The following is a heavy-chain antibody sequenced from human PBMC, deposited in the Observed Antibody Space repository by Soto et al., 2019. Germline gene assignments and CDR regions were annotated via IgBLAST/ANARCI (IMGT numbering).Heavy chain of an antibody. V-gene: IGHV3-21*01. CDR1: GFTFSSYS. J-gene: IGHJ4*02. CDR2: ISSSSSYI. Sequence: GSLRLSCAASGFTFSSYSMNWVRQAPGKGLEWVSSISSSSSYIYYADSVKGRFTISRDNAKNSLYLQMNSLRAEDTAVYYCARGPSSWPSHFDYWGQGTLVTVSS. CDR3: ARGPSSWPSHFDY. D-gene: IGHD6-13*01.